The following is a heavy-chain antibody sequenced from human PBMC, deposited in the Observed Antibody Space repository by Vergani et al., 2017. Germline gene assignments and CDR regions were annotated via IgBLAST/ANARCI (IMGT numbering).Heavy chain of an antibody. CDR1: GFTFSSYG. CDR2: IWYDGSNK. CDR3: ARSGGGYNEPPFDY. J-gene: IGHJ4*02. Sequence: QEQLVESGGGVVQPGRSLRLSCAASGFTFSSYGMHWVRQAPGKGLEWVAVIWYDGSNKYYADSVKGRFTISRDNSKNTLYLQMNSLRAEDTAVYYCARSGGGYNEPPFDYWGQGTLVTVSS. D-gene: IGHD5-24*01. V-gene: IGHV3-33*01.